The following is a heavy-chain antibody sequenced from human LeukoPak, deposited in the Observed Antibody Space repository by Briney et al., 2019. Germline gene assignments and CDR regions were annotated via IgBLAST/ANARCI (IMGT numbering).Heavy chain of an antibody. CDR1: GYSFTSYW. J-gene: IGHJ5*02. CDR2: IYPGDSDT. Sequence: GESLKISCKGSGYSFTSYWIGWVRQMPGKGLEWMGIIYPGDSDTRYSPSFQGQVTISADKPISTAYLQWNSLKASDTAMYYCARQATMVRGVIIWFDPWGQGTLVTVSS. CDR3: ARQATMVRGVIIWFDP. V-gene: IGHV5-51*01. D-gene: IGHD3-10*01.